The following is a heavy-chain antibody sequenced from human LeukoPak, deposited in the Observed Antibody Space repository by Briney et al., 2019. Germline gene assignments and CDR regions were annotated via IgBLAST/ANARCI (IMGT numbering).Heavy chain of an antibody. Sequence: ASVKVSCKASGYTFTSYDINWVRQATGQGLEWMGWMNPNSGNTGYAQKFQGRVTITRNTSISTAYMEPSSLRSEDTAVYYCARGDDDYGDYEFDYWGQGTLVTVSS. D-gene: IGHD4-17*01. CDR3: ARGDDDYGDYEFDY. CDR1: GYTFTSYD. CDR2: MNPNSGNT. V-gene: IGHV1-8*03. J-gene: IGHJ4*02.